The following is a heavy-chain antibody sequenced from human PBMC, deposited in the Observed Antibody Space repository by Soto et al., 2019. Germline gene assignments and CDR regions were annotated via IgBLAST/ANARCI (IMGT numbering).Heavy chain of an antibody. CDR2: VYHTGRT. D-gene: IGHD3-3*01. J-gene: IGHJ4*02. Sequence: QVHLQESGPGLVKPSETLSLTCSVSGSSFKSGSYHWSWIRQPPGKGLEWIGYVYHTGRTSYNPSLKSRATISMDTSKNQFSLDLEFVTAADTAVYFCARDFVYFDSWGQGTRVIVSS. CDR3: ARDFVYFDS. CDR1: GSSFKSGSYH. V-gene: IGHV4-61*01.